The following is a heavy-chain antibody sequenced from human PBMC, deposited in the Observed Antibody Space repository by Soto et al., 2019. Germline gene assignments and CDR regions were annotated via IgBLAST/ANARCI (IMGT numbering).Heavy chain of an antibody. J-gene: IGHJ6*01. V-gene: IGHV1-18*04. CDR2: ISAYNCNT. Sequence: QVQLVQSGAEVKKPGASVKVSCKASGYTFTSYGISWVRQAPGQGLEWMGWISAYNCNTNYAQKLKGRVTMTTNTSTSTDYMELRSLRSDDSAVYYCARAGRMDIVVVPAAIGGYYYYYGMHVW. CDR1: GYTFTSYG. D-gene: IGHD2-2*02. CDR3: ARAGRMDIVVVPAAIGGYYYYYGMHV.